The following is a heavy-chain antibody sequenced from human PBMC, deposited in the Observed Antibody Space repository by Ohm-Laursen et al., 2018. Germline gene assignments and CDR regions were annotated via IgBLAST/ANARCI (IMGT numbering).Heavy chain of an antibody. Sequence: SLRLSCAASGFTFSSYGMHWVRQAPGKGLEWVAVIWYDGSNKYYADSVKGRFTISRDNSKNTLYLQMNSLRAKDTAVYYCARVIGGGSCYDYWGQGTLVTVSS. CDR3: ARVIGGGSCYDY. J-gene: IGHJ4*02. CDR2: IWYDGSNK. V-gene: IGHV3-33*01. D-gene: IGHD2-15*01. CDR1: GFTFSSYG.